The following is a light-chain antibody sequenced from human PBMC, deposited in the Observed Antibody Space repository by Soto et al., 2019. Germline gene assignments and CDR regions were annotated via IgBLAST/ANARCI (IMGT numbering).Light chain of an antibody. CDR3: QQYENLPYT. CDR1: QVITEY. V-gene: IGKV1-33*01. Sequence: DIQMTQSASSPSAAVGDRVTITCQTSQVITEYLNWYQQKPGKAPKLVIYDISTLEIGVPSRFSGGGSGTKFTFTISGLQPEDIATYYCQQYENLPYTFGQGTKLEI. CDR2: DIS. J-gene: IGKJ2*01.